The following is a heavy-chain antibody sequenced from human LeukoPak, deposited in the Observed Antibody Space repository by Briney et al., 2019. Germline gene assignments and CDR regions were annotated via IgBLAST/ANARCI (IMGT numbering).Heavy chain of an antibody. J-gene: IGHJ5*02. V-gene: IGHV4-39*07. Sequence: SETLSLTCTVSGGSISSSSYYWGWIRQPPGKGLEWIGSIYHSGSTYYNPSLKSRVTISVDTSKNQFSLKLRSLTAADTAVYYCAGESNYHGSGTGWFDPWGQGTLVTVSS. CDR1: GGSISSSSYY. CDR3: AGESNYHGSGTGWFDP. CDR2: IYHSGST. D-gene: IGHD3-10*01.